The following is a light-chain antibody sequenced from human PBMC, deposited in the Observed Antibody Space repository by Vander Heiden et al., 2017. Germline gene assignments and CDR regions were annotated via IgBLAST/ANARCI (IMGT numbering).Light chain of an antibody. V-gene: IGKV3-20*01. CDR2: DAS. Sequence: EIVLTQSPGTLSLSPGERATLSCRASQTVDSSYLAWYRQKPGQAPRLLIYDASTRATGIPDRFGGSGSGTDFTLTISRLEPEDFAVYYCQQYGSSPPWTFGQGTKVEIK. J-gene: IGKJ1*01. CDR1: QTVDSSY. CDR3: QQYGSSPPWT.